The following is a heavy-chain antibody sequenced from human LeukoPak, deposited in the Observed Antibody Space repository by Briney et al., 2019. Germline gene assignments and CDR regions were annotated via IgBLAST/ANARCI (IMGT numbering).Heavy chain of an antibody. CDR3: AKTTTPRCEGLHD. J-gene: IGHJ4*02. D-gene: IGHD1-14*01. CDR1: GFTFSSYE. CDR2: ISSSGSTI. Sequence: PGGSLRLSCAASGFTFSSYEMNWVRQAPGKGLEWVSYISSSGSTIYYADSVKGRFTISRDNAKNSLYLQMNSLRTEDTAIYYCAKTTTPRCEGLHDWGQGTLVTVSS. V-gene: IGHV3-48*03.